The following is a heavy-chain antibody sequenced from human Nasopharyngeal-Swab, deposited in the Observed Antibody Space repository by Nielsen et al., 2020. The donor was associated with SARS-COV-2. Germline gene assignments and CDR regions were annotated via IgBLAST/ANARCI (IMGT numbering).Heavy chain of an antibody. D-gene: IGHD3-3*01. CDR3: ARDRACHDLWVSTYFDY. CDR1: GVSVSSGSYY. CDR2: VYITGST. J-gene: IGHJ4*02. V-gene: IGHV4-61*02. Sequence: SETLSLTCTVSGVSVSSGSYYWSWIRQPAGKGLEWIGRVYITGSTNYNPSFESRVSMSVDTSKNQFSLKLTSVTAADTAVYYCARDRACHDLWVSTYFDYWGQGALVTVSS.